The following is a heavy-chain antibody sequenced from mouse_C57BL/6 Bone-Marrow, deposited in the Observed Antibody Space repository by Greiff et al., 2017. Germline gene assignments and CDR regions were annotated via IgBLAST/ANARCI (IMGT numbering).Heavy chain of an antibody. V-gene: IGHV1-74*01. J-gene: IGHJ4*01. CDR1: GYTFTSYW. CDR3: EICGTLGPGAMDY. CDR2: IHPSDSDT. Sequence: QVQLQQPGAELVKPGASVKVSCKASGYTFTSYWMHWVKQRPGQGLEWIGRIHPSDSDTNYNQKFKGKATLTVDKSSSTAYMQLSSLTCEDSAVYYCEICGTLGPGAMDYWGQGTSVTVSS. D-gene: IGHD3-1*01.